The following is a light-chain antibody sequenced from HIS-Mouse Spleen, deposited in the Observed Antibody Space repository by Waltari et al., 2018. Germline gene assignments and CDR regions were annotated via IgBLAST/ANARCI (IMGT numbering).Light chain of an antibody. V-gene: IGLV2-23*01. Sequence: QSALTHPASVPGSPEQSIPPPSTGTSGDVGSYTLFSCYQQHPGKAPKLMIYEGSKRPSGVSNRFSGSKSGNTASLTISGLQAEDEADYYCCSYAGSSTWVFGGGTKLTVL. CDR3: CSYAGSSTWV. J-gene: IGLJ3*02. CDR2: EGS. CDR1: SGDVGSYTL.